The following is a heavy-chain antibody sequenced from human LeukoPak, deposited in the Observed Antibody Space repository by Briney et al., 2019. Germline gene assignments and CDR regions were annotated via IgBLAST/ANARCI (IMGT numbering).Heavy chain of an antibody. CDR2: IYYSGST. CDR3: ARVATMVRGSNGMDV. J-gene: IGHJ6*04. D-gene: IGHD3-10*01. V-gene: IGHV4-59*01. Sequence: SETLSLTCTVSGGSISSYYWSWIRQPPGKGLEWIGYIYYSGSTNYNPSLKSRVTISVDTSKNQFSLNLSSVTAADTALYYCARVATMVRGSNGMDVWGKGTTVTVSS. CDR1: GGSISSYY.